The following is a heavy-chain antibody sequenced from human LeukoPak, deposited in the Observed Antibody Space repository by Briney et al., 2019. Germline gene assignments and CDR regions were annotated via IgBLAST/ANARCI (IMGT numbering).Heavy chain of an antibody. CDR1: GGSISSYY. D-gene: IGHD1-26*01. CDR3: ARGRLYSGSYVDWFDH. Sequence: SETLSLTCTVSGGSISSYYWSWLRQPPGKGLEWLGYIYYSGSPNYNPSLKSRVTISVDTSKNQFSLKLSSVTAADTAVYYCARGRLYSGSYVDWFDHWGQGTLVTVSS. V-gene: IGHV4-59*01. CDR2: IYYSGSP. J-gene: IGHJ5*02.